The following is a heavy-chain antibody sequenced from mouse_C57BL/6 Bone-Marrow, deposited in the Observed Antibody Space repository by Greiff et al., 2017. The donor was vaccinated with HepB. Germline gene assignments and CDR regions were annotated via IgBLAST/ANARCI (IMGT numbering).Heavy chain of an antibody. Sequence: EVKLVESGPELVKPGASVKISCKASGYSFTDYNMNWVQQSNGKSLEWIGVINPNYGTTSYNQKFKGKATLTVDQSSSTAYMQLNSLTSEDSAVYYCARSPHYYSNRYWYFDVWGTGTTVTVSS. CDR1: GYSFTDYN. CDR2: INPNYGTT. V-gene: IGHV1-39*01. CDR3: ARSPHYYSNRYWYFDV. J-gene: IGHJ1*03. D-gene: IGHD2-5*01.